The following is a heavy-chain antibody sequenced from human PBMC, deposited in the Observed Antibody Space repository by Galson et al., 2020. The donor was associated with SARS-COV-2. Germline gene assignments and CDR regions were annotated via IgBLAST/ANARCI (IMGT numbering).Heavy chain of an antibody. Sequence: SETLSLTCTVSGDSISSDIYYWGWIRQPPGKGLEWIGSIYYSGNTYYNPSFNSRVTISIDTSKNQFSLNLSSVTAADTAVYYCAGGDGYSFFLFNWGQGALVSVSS. CDR1: GDSISSDIYY. D-gene: IGHD5-12*01. J-gene: IGHJ4*02. CDR2: IYYSGNT. V-gene: IGHV4-39*07. CDR3: AGGDGYSFFLFN.